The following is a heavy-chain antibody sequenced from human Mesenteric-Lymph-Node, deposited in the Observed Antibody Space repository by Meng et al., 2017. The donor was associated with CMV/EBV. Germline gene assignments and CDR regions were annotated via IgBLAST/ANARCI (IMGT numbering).Heavy chain of an antibody. J-gene: IGHJ4*02. CDR1: GFTFDDYA. CDR2: ISWNSDSR. D-gene: IGHD3-22*01. CDR3: AKSGFHYYFDY. Sequence: SLKISCAASGFTFDDYAMHWVRQAPGKGLEWVSGISWNSDSRDYADSVKGRFTISRDSAKNSLYLQMNSLTAEDTALYYCAKSGFHYYFDYWGQGTLVTVSS. V-gene: IGHV3-9*01.